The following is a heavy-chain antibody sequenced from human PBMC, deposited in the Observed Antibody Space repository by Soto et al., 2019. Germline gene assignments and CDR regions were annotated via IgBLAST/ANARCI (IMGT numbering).Heavy chain of an antibody. V-gene: IGHV3-48*03. CDR1: GFTFSSFE. CDR3: ARARRLENWFDP. J-gene: IGHJ5*02. Sequence: PGGSLRLSCVASGFTFSSFEMNWVRQAPGKGLEWISYISSGGKTTYYADSVKGRFTMSVDPSRKHFSLNLTSVTAADTASYFCARARRLENWFDPWGPGIQVTVSS. D-gene: IGHD5-12*01. CDR2: ISSGGKTT.